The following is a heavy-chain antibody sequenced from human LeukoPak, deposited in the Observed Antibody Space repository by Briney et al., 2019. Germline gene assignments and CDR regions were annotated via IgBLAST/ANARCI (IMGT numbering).Heavy chain of an antibody. CDR2: ISSSSSYI. J-gene: IGHJ4*02. D-gene: IGHD6-19*01. CDR1: GFTFSSYS. V-gene: IGHV3-21*01. CDR3: ARDQDSSGWYDSHDY. Sequence: GGSLRLSCAASGFTFSSYSMNWVRQAPGKGLEWVSSISSSSSYIYYADSVKGRFTISRDNAKNSLYLQTNSLRAEDTAVYYCARDQDSSGWYDSHDYWGQGTLVTVSS.